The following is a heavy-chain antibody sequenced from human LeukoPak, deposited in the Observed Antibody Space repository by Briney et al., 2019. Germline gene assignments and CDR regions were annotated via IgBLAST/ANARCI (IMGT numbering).Heavy chain of an antibody. V-gene: IGHV4-34*01. Sequence: LRLSCAASGFTFSSYEMNWVRQAPGKGLEWIGEINHSGSTNYNPSLKSRVTISVDTSKNQFSLKLSSVTAADTAVYYCARRRKMVRGSSYGVWGQGTLVTVSS. D-gene: IGHD3-10*01. CDR1: GFTFSSYE. J-gene: IGHJ4*02. CDR2: INHSGST. CDR3: ARRRKMVRGSSYGV.